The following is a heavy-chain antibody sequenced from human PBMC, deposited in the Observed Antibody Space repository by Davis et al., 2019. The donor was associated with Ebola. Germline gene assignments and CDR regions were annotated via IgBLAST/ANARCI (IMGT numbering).Heavy chain of an antibody. V-gene: IGHV1-69*13. D-gene: IGHD6-13*01. Sequence: SVKVSCKAVGDTLTSYAMTWVRQAPGQGLEWMGGIIPVFGTTDYAPRFQGRVTITADESTSTAYMELTSLRSDDTAVYYCARTYSGSRIIMDVWGKGTTVTVSS. CDR3: ARTYSGSRIIMDV. CDR2: IIPVFGTT. CDR1: GDTLTSYA. J-gene: IGHJ6*04.